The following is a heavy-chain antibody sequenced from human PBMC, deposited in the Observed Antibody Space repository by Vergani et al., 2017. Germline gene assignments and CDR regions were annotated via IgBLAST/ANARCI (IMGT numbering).Heavy chain of an antibody. D-gene: IGHD3-22*01. CDR1: GFSFGNYA. Sequence: VQMVESGGGLVKPGESLRLSCAASGFSFGNYAMHWVRQAPGKGLEWVGVISYDGTEKKYADSVKGRFTISRDNSKNMLYLQMNSLRAEDTAVYYCARLSYDTTPYLQGGYDCWGQGTLVSVSS. J-gene: IGHJ4*02. V-gene: IGHV3-30-3*01. CDR3: ARLSYDTTPYLQGGYDC. CDR2: ISYDGTEK.